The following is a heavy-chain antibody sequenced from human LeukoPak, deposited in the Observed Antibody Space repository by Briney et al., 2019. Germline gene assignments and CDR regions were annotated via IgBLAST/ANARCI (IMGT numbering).Heavy chain of an antibody. Sequence: SETLSLTCTVSGGSISSYYWSWIRQPPGRGLEWIGYIYYSGSTNYNPSLKSRVTISVDTSKNQFSLKLSSVTAADTAVYYCARVAGHFDYWGQGTLVTVSS. J-gene: IGHJ4*02. CDR1: GGSISSYY. V-gene: IGHV4-59*01. D-gene: IGHD6-13*01. CDR2: IYYSGST. CDR3: ARVAGHFDY.